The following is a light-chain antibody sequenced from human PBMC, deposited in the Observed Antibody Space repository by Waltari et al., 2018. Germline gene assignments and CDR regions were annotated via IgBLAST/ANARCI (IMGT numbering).Light chain of an antibody. J-gene: IGKJ4*01. Sequence: QMTQSPSSLSASLGDRVTITCRASQTIYKYLNWYQQKQGQVPTLLMYTASNLQSGVPPRFSGSGFGTDFTLTISSLQPEDVATYYCQQTSMTPLTFGEGTKVEI. CDR1: QTIYKY. CDR2: TAS. V-gene: IGKV1-39*01. CDR3: QQTSMTPLT.